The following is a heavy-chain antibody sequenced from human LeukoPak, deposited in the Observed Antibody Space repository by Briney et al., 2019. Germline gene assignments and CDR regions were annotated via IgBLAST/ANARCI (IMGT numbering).Heavy chain of an antibody. CDR3: ADFGSGSYCFDY. V-gene: IGHV3-23*01. D-gene: IGHD3-10*01. CDR2: ISGSGGST. Sequence: GGSLRLSCAASGFTFSSYAMSWVRQAPGRGLEWVSAISGSGGSTYYADSAKGRFTISRDNSKNTLYLQMNSLRAEDTAIYYCADFGSGSYCFDYWGQGTLVTVSS. J-gene: IGHJ4*02. CDR1: GFTFSSYA.